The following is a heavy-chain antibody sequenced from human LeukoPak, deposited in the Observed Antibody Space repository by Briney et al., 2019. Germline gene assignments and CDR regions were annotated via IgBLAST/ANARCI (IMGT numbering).Heavy chain of an antibody. V-gene: IGHV3-7*01. CDR3: ARLFYYDSGSASFDY. D-gene: IGHD3-10*01. CDR1: GFTFNNYW. J-gene: IGHJ4*02. CDR2: IKQDGSEK. Sequence: GGSLRLSCAAPGFTFNNYWMTWVRQAPGKGLEWVANIKQDGSEKYYVDSLKGRFTISRDNAKISLYLQMNSLRAEDTAVYYCARLFYYDSGSASFDYWGQGTLVTVSS.